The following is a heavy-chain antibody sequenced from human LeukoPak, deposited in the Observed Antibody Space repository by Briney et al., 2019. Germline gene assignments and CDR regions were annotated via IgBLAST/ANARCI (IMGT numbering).Heavy chain of an antibody. CDR3: DYSGGPIAADLYY. J-gene: IGHJ4*02. CDR2: ISSDGSSQ. V-gene: IGHV3-30-3*01. CDR1: GFALTDYS. D-gene: IGHD6-13*01. Sequence: GGSLRLSCAASGFALTDYSMHWVRQAPGKGLEWVGVISSDGSSQFYASSVKGRFTISRDISKNTLYLQINGLRPDDTALYARDYSGGPIAADLYYWGQGTLVSVSS.